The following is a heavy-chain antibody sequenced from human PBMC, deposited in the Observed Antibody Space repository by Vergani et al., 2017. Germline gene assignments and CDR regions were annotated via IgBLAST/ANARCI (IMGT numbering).Heavy chain of an antibody. J-gene: IGHJ4*02. CDR1: GFTFSSYA. V-gene: IGHV3-23*03. CDR3: AKERGWDRSGWIDY. Sequence: EVQLLESGGGLVQPGGSLRLSCAASGFTFSSYAMSWVRQAPGKGLEWVSVIYSGGSSTYYADSVKGRFTISRDNSKNTLYLQMNSLRAEDTAVYYCAKERGWDRSGWIDYWSQATLVTVSS. CDR2: IYSGGSST. D-gene: IGHD3-3*01.